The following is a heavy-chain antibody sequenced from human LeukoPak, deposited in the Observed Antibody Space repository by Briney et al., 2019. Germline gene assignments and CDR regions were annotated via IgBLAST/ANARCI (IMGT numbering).Heavy chain of an antibody. CDR2: ISPYNGNT. Sequence: GASVKVSYKASGYTFTNNGIIWVRQAPGQGLEWMGWISPYNGNTNYAQNLQGRVTMTTDTSTSTAYMELRSLRSDDTAVYYCARDTVTTRCFDPWGQGTLVTVSS. CDR1: GYTFTNNG. J-gene: IGHJ5*02. D-gene: IGHD4-17*01. V-gene: IGHV1-18*01. CDR3: ARDTVTTRCFDP.